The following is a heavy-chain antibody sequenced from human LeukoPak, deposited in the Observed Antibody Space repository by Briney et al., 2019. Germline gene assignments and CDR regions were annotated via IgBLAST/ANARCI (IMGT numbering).Heavy chain of an antibody. D-gene: IGHD1-26*01. Sequence: SQTLSLTCAVSGGSISSGGYSWSWIRQPPGKGLEWIGYIYHSGSTYYNPSLKSRVTISVDRSKNQFSLKLSSETAADTAVYYCARGEDYFDYWGQGTLVTVSS. CDR3: ARGEDYFDY. CDR1: GGSISSGGYS. V-gene: IGHV4-30-2*01. J-gene: IGHJ4*02. CDR2: IYHSGST.